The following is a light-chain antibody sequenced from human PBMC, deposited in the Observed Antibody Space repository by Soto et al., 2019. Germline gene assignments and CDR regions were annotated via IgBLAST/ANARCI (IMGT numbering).Light chain of an antibody. CDR1: QSVSSSY. J-gene: IGKJ1*01. Sequence: EMVWTQSPGTLSLSPGDRATLSCRASQSVSSSYLAGYQQKPGQAPRLLMYGASSRATGIPDRFSGSGSGTDFTLTISRLEPEDFAVYYCQQYGSSPWTFGQGTKVEIK. CDR3: QQYGSSPWT. V-gene: IGKV3-20*01. CDR2: GAS.